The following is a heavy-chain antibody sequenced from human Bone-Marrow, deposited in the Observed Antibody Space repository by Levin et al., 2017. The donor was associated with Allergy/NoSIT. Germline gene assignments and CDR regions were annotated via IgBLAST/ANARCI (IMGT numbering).Heavy chain of an antibody. Sequence: ESLKISRNVSGASISSYYWSWIRQPAGKGLDWVGRVYFSGSTVYNPSLNSRVTMSVDTSKSQFSLKLSSVTAADTAVYYCARSFTRGSWYFDFWGPGILVTVSP. D-gene: IGHD3-10*01. CDR1: GASISSYY. CDR3: ARSFTRGSWYFDF. V-gene: IGHV4-4*07. CDR2: VYFSGST. J-gene: IGHJ4*02.